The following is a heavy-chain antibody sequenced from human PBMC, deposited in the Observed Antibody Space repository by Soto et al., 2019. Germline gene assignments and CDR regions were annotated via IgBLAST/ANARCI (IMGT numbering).Heavy chain of an antibody. J-gene: IGHJ4*02. D-gene: IGHD1-26*01. CDR1: GFTFSSYE. CDR2: ISSSGSTI. CDR3: AKKSGVGATWYFDY. Sequence: GGSLRLSCAASGFTFSSYEMNWVRQAPGKGLEWVSYISSSGSTIYYADSVKGRFTISRDNSKNTLFLQINNLRAGDTAVYYCAKKSGVGATWYFDYWGQGTLVTVSS. V-gene: IGHV3-48*03.